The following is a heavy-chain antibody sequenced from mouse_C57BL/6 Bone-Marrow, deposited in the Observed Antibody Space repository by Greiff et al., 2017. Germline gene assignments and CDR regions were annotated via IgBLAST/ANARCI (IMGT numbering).Heavy chain of an antibody. CDR2: IDPESGDT. J-gene: IGHJ2*01. V-gene: IGHV14-4*01. CDR1: GFNIKDDY. Sequence: VQRVESGAELVRPGASVKLSCTASGFNIKDDYMHWVKQRPEQGLEWIGWIDPESGDTEYASKFQGKATITADTSSNPAYLQLSILTSEETAVYYCTSPGGYFDYWGQGTTLTVSS. CDR3: TSPGGYFDY.